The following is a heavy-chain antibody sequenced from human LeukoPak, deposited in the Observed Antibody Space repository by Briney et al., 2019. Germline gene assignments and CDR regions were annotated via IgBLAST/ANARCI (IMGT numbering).Heavy chain of an antibody. J-gene: IGHJ5*02. CDR3: ARGLGLWFGELTANNWFDP. V-gene: IGHV1-2*02. D-gene: IGHD3-10*01. CDR1: GYTFTAYY. CDR2: IKPNSGGT. Sequence: ASVKVSCKTSGYTFTAYYIHWVRQAPGQGLEWMGWIKPNSGGTNSAQKFQGRVTMTRDTSISTAYMELSRLRSDDTAVYYCARGLGLWFGELTANNWFDPWGQGTLVTVSS.